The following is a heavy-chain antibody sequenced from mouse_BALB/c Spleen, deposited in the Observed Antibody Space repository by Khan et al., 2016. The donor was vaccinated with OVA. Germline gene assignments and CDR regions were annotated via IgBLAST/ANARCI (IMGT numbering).Heavy chain of an antibody. CDR2: IIPSNDYT. D-gene: IGHD2-14*01. CDR1: GYTFTTYT. V-gene: IGHV1-4*01. J-gene: IGHJ3*01. Sequence: QDQLQQSGAELARPGASVKMSCKASGYTFTTYTIHWVKQRPGQGLEWIGYIIPSNDYTNYNQKFKDRATLTADKSSSTAYMQLSSLTSEDSAVYYCVREGAYYRSDGWFAYWGQGTLVTVSA. CDR3: VREGAYYRSDGWFAY.